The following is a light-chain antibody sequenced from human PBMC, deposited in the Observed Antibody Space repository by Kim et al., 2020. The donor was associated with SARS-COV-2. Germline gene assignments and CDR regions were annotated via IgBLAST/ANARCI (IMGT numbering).Light chain of an antibody. Sequence: ELTQPPSASGTPGQKVTLSCSGGRSNLGSYSVTWYQQSPGAAPRLLIHTDSQRSSGVPDRFSGSRSGTSASLNITELRSDDEADYFCAVWDDSLNAVLFGGGTQLTVL. CDR3: AVWDDSLNAVL. CDR2: TDS. J-gene: IGLJ2*01. V-gene: IGLV1-44*01. CDR1: RSNLGSYS.